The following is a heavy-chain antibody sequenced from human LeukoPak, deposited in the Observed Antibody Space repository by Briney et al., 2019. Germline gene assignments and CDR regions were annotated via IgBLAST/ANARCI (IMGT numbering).Heavy chain of an antibody. V-gene: IGHV1-18*01. J-gene: IGHJ4*02. CDR3: ARSGGPGGSWNDY. CDR2: FSAYNGNT. D-gene: IGHD2-15*01. CDR1: GYTFISYG. Sequence: ASVKVSCKASGYTFISYGISWVRQAPGQGLEWMGLFSAYNGNTNYAQKLQGRVTMTTDTSTSTAYLELRSLGSDDTAVYYCARSGGPGGSWNDYWGQGTLVTVSS.